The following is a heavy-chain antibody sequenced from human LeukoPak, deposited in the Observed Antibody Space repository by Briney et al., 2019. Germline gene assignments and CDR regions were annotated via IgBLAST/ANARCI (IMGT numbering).Heavy chain of an antibody. CDR3: ARVVNRFSLFPE. Sequence: GGSLRPSCAASGFTFSNYWMSWVRQAPGKGLEWVANIKQDGSEKYYVDSVKSRFTISRDNAKNSLYLQMNSLRAEDTAVYYCARVVNRFSLFPEWGQGTLVTVSS. CDR2: IKQDGSEK. V-gene: IGHV3-7*01. CDR1: GFTFSNYW. D-gene: IGHD2-21*01. J-gene: IGHJ4*02.